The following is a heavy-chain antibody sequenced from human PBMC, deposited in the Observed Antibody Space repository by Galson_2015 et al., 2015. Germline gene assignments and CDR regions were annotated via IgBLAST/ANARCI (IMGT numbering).Heavy chain of an antibody. J-gene: IGHJ4*02. D-gene: IGHD2-21*02. CDR1: GFSLSNARMG. V-gene: IGHV2-26*01. CDR3: ARILGLRRGLSTAYYFDD. CDR2: IFSNYVK. Sequence: PALVKPTQTLTLTCTVSGFSLSNARMGVSWIRQPPGKALAWLPPIFSNYVKSYSTSLKSRLTISKDTSKNQVVLTMTNMDPVDTGTYYCARILGLRRGLSTAYYFDDWGQGTLVTVSS.